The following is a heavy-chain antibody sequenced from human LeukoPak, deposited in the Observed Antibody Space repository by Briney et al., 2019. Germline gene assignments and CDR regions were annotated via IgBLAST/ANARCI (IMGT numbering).Heavy chain of an antibody. D-gene: IGHD2-15*01. J-gene: IGHJ3*02. Sequence: ESLHISCKGSAYSFTSHWIGWVRQMPGKGLEWMGIIYPGDSDTRYSPSFQGQVTISADKSISTAYLQWSSLKASDTAMYYCARFPSVTGGFDIWGQGTIDPVSS. CDR1: AYSFTSHW. V-gene: IGHV5-51*01. CDR2: IYPGDSDT. CDR3: ARFPSVTGGFDI.